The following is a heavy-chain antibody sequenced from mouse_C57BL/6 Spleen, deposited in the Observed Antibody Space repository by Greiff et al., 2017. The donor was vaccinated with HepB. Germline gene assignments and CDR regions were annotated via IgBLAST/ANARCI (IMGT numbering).Heavy chain of an antibody. V-gene: IGHV1-55*01. CDR3: ARWGLLPYYAMDY. J-gene: IGHJ4*01. Sequence: VQLQQPGAELVKPGASVKMSCKASGYTFTSYWITWVKQRPGQGLEWIGDIYPGSGSTNYNEKFKSKATLTVDTSSSTAYMQLSSLTSEDSAVDYCARWGLLPYYAMDYWGQGTSVTVSS. CDR2: IYPGSGST. CDR1: GYTFTSYW. D-gene: IGHD2-3*01.